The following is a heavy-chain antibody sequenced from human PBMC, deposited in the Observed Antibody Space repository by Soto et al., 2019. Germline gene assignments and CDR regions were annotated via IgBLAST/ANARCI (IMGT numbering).Heavy chain of an antibody. CDR2: ISAYNGNT. D-gene: IGHD6-6*01. J-gene: IGHJ4*02. V-gene: IGHV1-18*04. CDR1: GYTFTCYY. Sequence: ASVKVSCKASGYTFTCYYMHWVRQAPGQGLEWVGWISAYNGNTNYAQKLQGRVTMTTDTSTSTAYMELRSLRSDDTAVYYCAREGSSSYADDYWGQGTLVTVSS. CDR3: AREGSSSYADDY.